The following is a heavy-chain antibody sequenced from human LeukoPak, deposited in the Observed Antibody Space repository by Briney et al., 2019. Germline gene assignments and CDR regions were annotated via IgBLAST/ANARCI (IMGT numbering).Heavy chain of an antibody. CDR1: GFTFSSYT. J-gene: IGHJ4*02. CDR3: AREIFGSGSYPDY. V-gene: IGHV3-21*01. CDR2: ISSSSTYI. Sequence: SGGSLRLSCAASGFTFSSYTMNWVRQAPGKGLEWVSSISSSSTYIDYADSVKGRFTISRDNSKNTVYLQMNSLGGEDTAVYYCAREIFGSGSYPDYWGQGTLVTVSS. D-gene: IGHD3-10*01.